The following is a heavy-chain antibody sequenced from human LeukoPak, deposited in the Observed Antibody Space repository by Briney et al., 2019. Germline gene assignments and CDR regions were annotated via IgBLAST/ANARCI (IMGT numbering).Heavy chain of an antibody. CDR2: IYYSGST. D-gene: IGHD1-26*01. Sequence: SETLSLTCTVSGGSISSYYWSWIRQPPVQGLEWIGHIYYSGSTNYNPSLKSRVTISVDTSKNQFSLKLSSVTAADTAVYYCARDAPVRYSGSYFDYWGQGTLVTVSS. CDR3: ARDAPVRYSGSYFDY. CDR1: GGSISSYY. V-gene: IGHV4-59*01. J-gene: IGHJ4*02.